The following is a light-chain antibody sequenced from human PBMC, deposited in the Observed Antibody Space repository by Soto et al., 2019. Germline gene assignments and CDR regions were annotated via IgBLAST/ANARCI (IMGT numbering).Light chain of an antibody. J-gene: IGLJ2*01. CDR1: SNDVGTYNL. Sequence: QSALTQPASVSGSPGQSITISCTGISNDVGTYNLVSWYQHHPGKAPTLIIYEASKRPSGVPNRFSGSKSGNSASLTISGRHAEYEADYYCCSYGRSVLFGGVTKLTVL. CDR3: CSYGRSVL. CDR2: EAS. V-gene: IGLV2-23*01.